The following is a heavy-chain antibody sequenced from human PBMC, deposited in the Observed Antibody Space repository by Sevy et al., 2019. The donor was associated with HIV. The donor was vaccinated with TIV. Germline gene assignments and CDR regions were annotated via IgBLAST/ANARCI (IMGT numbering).Heavy chain of an antibody. CDR2: IYWDDDK. J-gene: IGHJ5*02. V-gene: IGHV2-5*02. D-gene: IGHD2-8*01. CDR3: AHRLARGLNNCFDP. Sequence: SGPTLVKPTQSLTLTCTFSGFSLTTSGVGVGWIRQPPGKALEWLALIYWDDDKRYSPSLKIRFTITKDTYKNQVVLTMTNMDHTDTDTYDCAHRLARGLNNCFDPWGPGTLVTVSS. CDR1: GFSLTTSGVG.